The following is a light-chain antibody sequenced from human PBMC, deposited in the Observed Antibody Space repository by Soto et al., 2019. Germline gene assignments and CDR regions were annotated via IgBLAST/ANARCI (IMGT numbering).Light chain of an antibody. CDR1: SSDVGGYNY. CDR3: SSYAGSPWV. Sequence: QSVLTQPPSASGSPGQSVTISCTGTSSDVGGYNYVSWYQQHPGKAPKLMTYEVSKRPSGVPDRFSGSKSGNTASLTVSGLQAEDEADYYCSSYAGSPWVFGTGTKLTVL. CDR2: EVS. V-gene: IGLV2-8*01. J-gene: IGLJ1*01.